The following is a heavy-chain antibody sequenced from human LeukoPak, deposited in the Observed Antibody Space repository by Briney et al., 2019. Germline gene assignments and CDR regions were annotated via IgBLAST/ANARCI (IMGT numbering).Heavy chain of an antibody. V-gene: IGHV1-2*02. CDR3: AGFEGVVVAATFDY. Sequence: ASVKVSCKASGYTFTGYYMHWVRQAPGQGLEWMGWINPNSGGTNYAQKFQGRVTMTRDTSISTAYMELSRLRSDDTAVYYCAGFEGVVVAATFDYWGQGTLVTVSS. CDR2: INPNSGGT. CDR1: GYTFTGYY. J-gene: IGHJ4*02. D-gene: IGHD2-15*01.